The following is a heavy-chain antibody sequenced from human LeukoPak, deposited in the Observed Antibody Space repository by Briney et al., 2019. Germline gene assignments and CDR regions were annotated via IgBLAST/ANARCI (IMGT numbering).Heavy chain of an antibody. J-gene: IGHJ4*02. Sequence: SETLSLTCTVSGGSISNYYWSWIRQPPGKGLEWIAYIYNTGSTNCNPSLKSRVTISVDTSKNQFSLKLTSVTAADTAVYYCARHDFEITESYSFDYWGQGTLVTVSS. CDR2: IYNTGST. CDR3: ARHDFEITESYSFDY. V-gene: IGHV4-59*01. CDR1: GGSISNYY. D-gene: IGHD3/OR15-3a*01.